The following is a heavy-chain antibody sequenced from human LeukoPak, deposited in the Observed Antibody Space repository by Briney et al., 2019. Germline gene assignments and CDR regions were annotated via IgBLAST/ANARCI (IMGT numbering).Heavy chain of an antibody. Sequence: PGRSLRLSWAASGFTFSSYGMHWVRQAPGKGLEWVAVIWYDGSNKYYADSVKGRFTISRDNSKNTLYLQMNSLRAEDTAVYYCARGYCSGGSCYSVESEYFQHWGQGTLVTVSS. J-gene: IGHJ1*01. CDR3: ARGYCSGGSCYSVESEYFQH. CDR1: GFTFSSYG. V-gene: IGHV3-33*01. D-gene: IGHD2-15*01. CDR2: IWYDGSNK.